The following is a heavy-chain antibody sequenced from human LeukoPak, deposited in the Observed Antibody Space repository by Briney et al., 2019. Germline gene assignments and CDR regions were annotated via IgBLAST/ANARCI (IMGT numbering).Heavy chain of an antibody. D-gene: IGHD2-15*01. CDR1: GFTFSSYS. V-gene: IGHV3-21*01. CDR3: ASRVGYCSGGSCYRPAEYFQH. CDR2: ISSSSSYI. J-gene: IGHJ1*01. Sequence: GGSLRLSCAASGFTFSSYSMNWVRQAPGKGLEWVSSISSSSSYIYYADSVKGRFTISRDNAKNSLYLQMNSLRAEDTAVYYCASRVGYCSGGSCYRPAEYFQHWGQGTLVTVSS.